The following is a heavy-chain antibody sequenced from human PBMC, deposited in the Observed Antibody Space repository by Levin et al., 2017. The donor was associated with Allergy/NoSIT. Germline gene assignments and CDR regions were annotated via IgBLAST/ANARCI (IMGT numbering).Heavy chain of an antibody. V-gene: IGHV3-30*18. D-gene: IGHD2-2*01. CDR1: GFTFSNYG. Sequence: GGSLRLSCAASGFTFSNYGMHWVRQAPGKGLEWVAAISNDGSNKYYADSVKGRFTISRDNSKNTLYMQMNSLRAEDTAVYYCAKDSASCSSNSATYGMEVWGQGTSVTVS. J-gene: IGHJ6*02. CDR3: AKDSASCSSNSATYGMEV. CDR2: ISNDGSNK.